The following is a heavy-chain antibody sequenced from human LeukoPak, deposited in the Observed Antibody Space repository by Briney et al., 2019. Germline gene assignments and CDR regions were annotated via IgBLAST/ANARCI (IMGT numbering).Heavy chain of an antibody. CDR2: INHSGST. J-gene: IGHJ4*02. Sequence: SETLSLTCAVYGGSFSGYYWSWIRQPPGKGLEWIGEINHSGSTNYNPSLKSRVTISVDTSKNQFSLKLSSVTAADTAVYYCVRSPGYYDQDYWGQGTLVTVSS. D-gene: IGHD3-22*01. CDR1: GGSFSGYY. V-gene: IGHV4-34*01. CDR3: VRSPGYYDQDY.